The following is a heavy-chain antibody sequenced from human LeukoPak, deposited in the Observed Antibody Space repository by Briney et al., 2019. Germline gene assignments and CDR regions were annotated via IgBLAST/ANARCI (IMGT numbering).Heavy chain of an antibody. CDR1: GLTFSRDW. V-gene: IGHV3-7*01. Sequence: GGSLRLSCEGFGLTFSRDWMSWVRQAPGKGLEWVANIKQDGGETYYGDSVKGRFTISRDNSKNTLYLQMNSLRAEDTAVYYCAKDRGSNWNYGHFDYWGQGTLVTVSS. D-gene: IGHD1-7*01. CDR2: IKQDGGET. CDR3: AKDRGSNWNYGHFDY. J-gene: IGHJ4*02.